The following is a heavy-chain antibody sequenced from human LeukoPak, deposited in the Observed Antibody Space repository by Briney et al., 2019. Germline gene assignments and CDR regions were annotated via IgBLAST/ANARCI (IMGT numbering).Heavy chain of an antibody. CDR3: ARDVTVAGEEDY. CDR2: ISSSSSYI. J-gene: IGHJ4*02. Sequence: GGSLRLSCAASGFTFSSYSMNWVRQAPGKGLEWVSSISSSSSYIYYADSVKGRFTISRDNAKNSLYLQMNSLRAEDTAVYYCARDVTVAGEEDYWGQGTLVTVSS. CDR1: GFTFSSYS. V-gene: IGHV3-21*01. D-gene: IGHD6-19*01.